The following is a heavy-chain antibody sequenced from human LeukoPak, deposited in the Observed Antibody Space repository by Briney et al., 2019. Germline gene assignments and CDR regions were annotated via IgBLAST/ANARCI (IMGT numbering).Heavy chain of an antibody. V-gene: IGHV4-34*01. D-gene: IGHD6-13*01. CDR3: ARGPVSLGSSWPFDY. Sequence: SETLSLTCAVYGGSFSGYYWSWIRQPSGKGLEWIGEINHSGSTNYNPSLKSRVTISVDTSKNQFSLKLSSVTAADTAVYYCARGPVSLGSSWPFDYWGQGTLVTVSS. CDR1: GGSFSGYY. J-gene: IGHJ4*02. CDR2: INHSGST.